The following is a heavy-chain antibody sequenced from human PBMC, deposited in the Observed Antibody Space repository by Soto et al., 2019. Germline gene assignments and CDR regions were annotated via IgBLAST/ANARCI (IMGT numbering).Heavy chain of an antibody. J-gene: IGHJ6*02. Sequence: PSETLSLTCAVYGGSFSGYYWSWIRQPPGKGLEWIGEINHSGSTNYNPSLKSRVTISVDTSKNQFSLKLSSVTAADTAVYYCARATAMVTSLYYGMDVWGQGTTVTVSS. CDR2: INHSGST. CDR1: GGSFSGYY. CDR3: ARATAMVTSLYYGMDV. D-gene: IGHD5-18*01. V-gene: IGHV4-34*01.